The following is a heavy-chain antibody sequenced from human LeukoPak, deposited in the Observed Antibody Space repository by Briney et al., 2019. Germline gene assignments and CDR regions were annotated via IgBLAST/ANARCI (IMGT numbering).Heavy chain of an antibody. Sequence: GSLRLSCAASGFTFSSYSMNWVRQAPGKGLEWVSSISSSSSYIYYADSVKGRFTISRDNAKNSLYLQMNSLRAEDTAVYYCARARYSYAAGAFDIWRQGTMVTVSS. CDR1: GFTFSSYS. J-gene: IGHJ3*02. D-gene: IGHD5-18*01. V-gene: IGHV3-21*01. CDR2: ISSSSSYI. CDR3: ARARYSYAAGAFDI.